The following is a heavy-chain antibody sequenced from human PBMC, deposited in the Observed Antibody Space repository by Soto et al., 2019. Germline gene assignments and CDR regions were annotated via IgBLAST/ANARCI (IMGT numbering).Heavy chain of an antibody. CDR1: GGTFSNHA. CDR3: AREVAADGTFREDVFDI. Sequence: QVHLVQSGAEVKKPGSSVKVSCKAPGGTFSNHAINWVRQAPGQGLEWMGRIIPIFTTTKYAQKFQGRVTMTADXSXIXXYTELSSLKHDDTAIYYCAREVAADGTFREDVFDIWGQGTLVTVSS. V-gene: IGHV1-69*12. D-gene: IGHD6-13*01. CDR2: IIPIFTTT. J-gene: IGHJ3*02.